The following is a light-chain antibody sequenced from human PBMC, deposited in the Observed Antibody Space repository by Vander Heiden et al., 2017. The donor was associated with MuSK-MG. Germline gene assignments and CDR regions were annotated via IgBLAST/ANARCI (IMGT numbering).Light chain of an antibody. CDR1: KSNIGSNT. V-gene: IGLV1-44*01. J-gene: IGLJ2*01. Sequence: QSVLTQPPSASGTPGQRVTISCSGSKSNIGSNTVNWYQQLPGTAPKVLIYKNDQRPSGVPDRISGSKSGTSASLGISGLQSEDEADYYCAAWDDSLNGVLFGGGTKLTVL. CDR3: AAWDDSLNGVL. CDR2: KND.